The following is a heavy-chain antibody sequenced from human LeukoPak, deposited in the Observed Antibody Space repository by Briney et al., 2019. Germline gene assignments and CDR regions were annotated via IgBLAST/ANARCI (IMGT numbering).Heavy chain of an antibody. Sequence: SETLSLTCTVSGGSISSYYWSWIRQPPGKGLEWIGYIYYSGSTNYNPSLKSRVTISVDTSKNQFSLKLSSVTAAETAVYYCARGMAPDYFDYWGQGTLVTVSS. CDR1: GGSISSYY. CDR2: IYYSGST. J-gene: IGHJ4*02. CDR3: ARGMAPDYFDY. V-gene: IGHV4-59*01. D-gene: IGHD5-24*01.